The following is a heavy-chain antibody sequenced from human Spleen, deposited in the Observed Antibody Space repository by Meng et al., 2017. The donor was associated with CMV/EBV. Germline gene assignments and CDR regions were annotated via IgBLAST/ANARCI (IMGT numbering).Heavy chain of an antibody. CDR2: INPSSGGT. V-gene: IGHV1-2*02. D-gene: IGHD2-8*01. Sequence: ASVKVSCKASGYTFTGYYMHWVRQAPGQGLEWMGWINPSSGGTNYAQKFQGRVTMTRDTSINTVYMELRRLRSDDTAVYYCARVGHGVGYRFDSWGQGTLVTVSS. CDR3: ARVGHGVGYRFDS. J-gene: IGHJ4*02. CDR1: GYTFTGYY.